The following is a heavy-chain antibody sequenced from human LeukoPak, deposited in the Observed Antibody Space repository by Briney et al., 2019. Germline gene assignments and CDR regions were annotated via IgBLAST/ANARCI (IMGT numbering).Heavy chain of an antibody. Sequence: GGSLRLSCTASGFTFSSYSMNWVRQAPGKGLEWVSSISSSSSYIYYADSVKGRFTISRDNAKNSLYLQMNSLRAEDTAVYYCARVWESYSSSPFDYWGQGTLVTVSS. CDR3: ARVWESYSSSPFDY. D-gene: IGHD6-6*01. CDR1: GFTFSSYS. J-gene: IGHJ4*02. CDR2: ISSSSSYI. V-gene: IGHV3-21*01.